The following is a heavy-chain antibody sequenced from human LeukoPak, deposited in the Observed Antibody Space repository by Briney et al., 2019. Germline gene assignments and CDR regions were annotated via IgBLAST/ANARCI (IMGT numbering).Heavy chain of an antibody. Sequence: PGGSLRLSCAASGFTFSSYRMNWVRQAAGKGLEWVSSISSRSSYIYYADSVKGRFTISRDNAKNSLYLQMNSLRAEDTAVYYCARDFWSGYSDFDYWGQGTLVTVSS. D-gene: IGHD3-3*01. CDR1: GFTFSSYR. V-gene: IGHV3-21*01. J-gene: IGHJ4*02. CDR2: ISSRSSYI. CDR3: ARDFWSGYSDFDY.